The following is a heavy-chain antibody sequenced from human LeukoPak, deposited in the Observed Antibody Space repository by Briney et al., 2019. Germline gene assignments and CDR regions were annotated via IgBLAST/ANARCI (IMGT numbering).Heavy chain of an antibody. CDR1: GFTFSSYS. D-gene: IGHD6-13*01. J-gene: IGHJ4*02. Sequence: KTGGSLRLSCAASGFTFSSYSMNWVRQAPGKGLEWVSSISSSSSYIYYADSMKGRFTISRDDAKNSLYLQMSSLRAEDTAVYYCARGTDITATGSDFWGQGTLVTVSS. V-gene: IGHV3-21*01. CDR3: ARGTDITATGSDF. CDR2: ISSSSSYI.